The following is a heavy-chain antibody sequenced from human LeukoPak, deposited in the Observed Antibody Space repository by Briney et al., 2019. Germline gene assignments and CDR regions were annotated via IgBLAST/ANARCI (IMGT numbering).Heavy chain of an antibody. CDR1: GFTVSSDY. D-gene: IGHD6-19*01. V-gene: IGHV3-66*01. Sequence: GGSLRLSCAASGFTVSSDYMTWVRQAPGKGLEWVSVIYSGGSTYYADSVKGRFTISRDNAKNTLYLQMNSLRAEDTAVYYCARRVWAVAGINWFDPWGQGTLVTVSS. CDR2: IYSGGST. J-gene: IGHJ5*02. CDR3: ARRVWAVAGINWFDP.